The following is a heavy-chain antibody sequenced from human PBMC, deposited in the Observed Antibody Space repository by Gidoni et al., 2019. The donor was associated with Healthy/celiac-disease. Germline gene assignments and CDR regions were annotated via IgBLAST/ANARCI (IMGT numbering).Heavy chain of an antibody. J-gene: IGHJ6*02. Sequence: GSISSSNWWSWVRQPPGKGLEWIGEIYHSGSTNYNPSLKSRVTISVDKSKNQFSLKLSSVTAADTAVYYCARFIAARLGFGRYGMDVWGQGTTVTVSS. V-gene: IGHV4-4*02. CDR2: IYHSGST. CDR1: GSISSSNW. D-gene: IGHD6-6*01. CDR3: ARFIAARLGFGRYGMDV.